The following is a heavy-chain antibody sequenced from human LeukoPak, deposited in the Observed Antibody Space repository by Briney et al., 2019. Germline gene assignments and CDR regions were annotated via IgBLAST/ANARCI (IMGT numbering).Heavy chain of an antibody. CDR1: GFTFSSYW. CDR3: AREEDTYYYDSSGYDDY. CDR2: RKQDGSEK. D-gene: IGHD3-22*01. Sequence: GGSLRLSCAASGFTFSSYWMSWVRQAPGKGLEWVANRKQDGSEKYYVDSVKGRFNISRDNDKNSLYLQMNSLRAEDTAVYYCAREEDTYYYDSSGYDDYWGQGTLVTVSS. V-gene: IGHV3-7*01. J-gene: IGHJ4*02.